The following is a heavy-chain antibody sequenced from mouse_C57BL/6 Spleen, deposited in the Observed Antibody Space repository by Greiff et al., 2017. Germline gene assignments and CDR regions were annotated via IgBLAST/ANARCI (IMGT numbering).Heavy chain of an antibody. J-gene: IGHJ2*01. CDR3: ARAYDYFDY. V-gene: IGHV1-80*01. CDR1: GYAFSSYW. CDR2: IYPGDGDT. Sequence: VQLQQSGAELVKPGASVKISCKASGYAFSSYWMHWVKQRPGKGLEWIGQIYPGDGDTNYNGKFKGKATLTADKSSSTAYMQLSSLTSEDSAVYFCARAYDYFDYWGQGTTLTVSS. D-gene: IGHD2-3*01.